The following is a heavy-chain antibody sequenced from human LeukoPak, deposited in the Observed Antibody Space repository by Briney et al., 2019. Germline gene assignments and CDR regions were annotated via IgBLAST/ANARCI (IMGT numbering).Heavy chain of an antibody. D-gene: IGHD6-19*01. J-gene: IGHJ4*02. CDR2: IYWDDDK. V-gene: IGHV2-5*02. CDR1: GFSLSTSGVG. CDR3: AHRRIAVAGNYFDY. Sequence: SGPTLVKPTQTLTLTCTFSGFSLSTSGVGVGWIRQPPGKALEWLALIYWDDDKCYSPSLKSRLTITKDTSKNQVVLTMTNMDPVDTATYYCAHRRIAVAGNYFDYWGQGTLVTVSS.